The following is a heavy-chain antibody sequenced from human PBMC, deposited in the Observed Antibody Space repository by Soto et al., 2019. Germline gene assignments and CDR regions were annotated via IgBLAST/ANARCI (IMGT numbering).Heavy chain of an antibody. Sequence: PSVSQHITYSVFSRSITSSSDHWGWIRQPPGKGLELIGSIYYSGSTYYNPSLKSRVTISVDTSKNQFSLKLSSVTAADTAVYYCASPKIAFYNWFDPWGQG. V-gene: IGHV4-39*01. D-gene: IGHD3-3*02. CDR3: ASPKIAFYNWFDP. CDR2: IYYSGST. CDR1: SRSITSSSDH. J-gene: IGHJ5*02.